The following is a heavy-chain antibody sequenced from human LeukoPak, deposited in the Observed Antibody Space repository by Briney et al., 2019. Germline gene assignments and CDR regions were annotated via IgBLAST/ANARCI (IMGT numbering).Heavy chain of an antibody. CDR1: GFNFSSYG. V-gene: IGHV3-30*18. J-gene: IGHJ4*02. CDR2: LSADGSHK. D-gene: IGHD6-13*01. Sequence: GRSLRLSCEASGFNFSSYGMHWVRQAPGKGLEWVAVLSADGSHKQFADSVKDQFAISRDNSKKTLYLQMNGLRAEDTAVYYCAKGGVSDRGSWYGDYFDYWGQGTLVTVSS. CDR3: AKGGVSDRGSWYGDYFDY.